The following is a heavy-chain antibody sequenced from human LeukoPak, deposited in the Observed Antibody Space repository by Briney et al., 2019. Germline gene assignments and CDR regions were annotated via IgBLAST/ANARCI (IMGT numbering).Heavy chain of an antibody. Sequence: PGGSLRLSCAASGFTFSSYGMHWVRQAPGKGLEWVAFIRYDGTNKYYADSVKGRFTISRDNSKNTMYLQMNSLRGEDTAVYFCATGRDTAMVRLDYWGQGTLVTVSS. D-gene: IGHD5-18*01. J-gene: IGHJ4*02. CDR2: IRYDGTNK. V-gene: IGHV3-30*02. CDR3: ATGRDTAMVRLDY. CDR1: GFTFSSYG.